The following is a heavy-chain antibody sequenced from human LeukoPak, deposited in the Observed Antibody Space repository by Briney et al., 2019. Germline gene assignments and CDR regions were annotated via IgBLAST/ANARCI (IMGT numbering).Heavy chain of an antibody. V-gene: IGHV3-23*01. D-gene: IGHD3-22*01. CDR3: AALYYDSSGFYY. Sequence: GGSLRLSCGASGFTFSNYAMSWVRQAPGKGLESVSDIRSTGGTTAYADSVKGRFTISRDNSKNTLHLQMNSLRAEDTAVYYCAALYYDSSGFYYGAQGTLVTVSS. CDR2: IRSTGGTT. CDR1: GFTFSNYA. J-gene: IGHJ4*02.